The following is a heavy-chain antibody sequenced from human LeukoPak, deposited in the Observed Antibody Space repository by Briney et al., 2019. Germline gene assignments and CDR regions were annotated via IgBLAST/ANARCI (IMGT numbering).Heavy chain of an antibody. CDR3: ATSFPYCSVDSCAL. J-gene: IGHJ4*02. Sequence: GGSLRLSCAASGFTFSSYEMNWVRQAPGKGLEWVSYISSSGSTIYYADSVKGRFTITRDNAANSLFLQMNSLRDEDTAVYYCATSFPYCSVDSCALGGQGTLVTVSS. D-gene: IGHD2-15*01. CDR1: GFTFSSYE. V-gene: IGHV3-48*03. CDR2: ISSSGSTI.